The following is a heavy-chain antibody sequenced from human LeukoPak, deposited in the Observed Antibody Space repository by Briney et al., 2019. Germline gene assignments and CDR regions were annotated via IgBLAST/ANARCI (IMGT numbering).Heavy chain of an antibody. D-gene: IGHD1-14*01. CDR3: ARGISGRYSWEFDS. J-gene: IGHJ4*02. Sequence: SRKYYADSVKGRFTISRDNSKNTLYLQMNSLRAEDTAVYYCARGISGRYSWEFDSWGQGTLVTVSS. V-gene: IGHV3-30*01. CDR2: SRK.